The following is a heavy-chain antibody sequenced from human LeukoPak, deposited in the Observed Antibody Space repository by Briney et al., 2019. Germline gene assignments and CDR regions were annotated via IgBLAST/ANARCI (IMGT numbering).Heavy chain of an antibody. J-gene: IGHJ4*02. CDR3: TTEGMTTVTTDY. CDR1: GFTFSNAW. CDR2: IKSRTDGGTT. Sequence: TGGSLRLSCAASGFTFSNAWMSWVRQAPGKGLEWVGRIKSRTDGGTTDYAAPVKGRFTISRDDSKNTLYLQMNSLKTEDTAVYYCTTEGMTTVTTDYWGQGTLVTVSS. D-gene: IGHD4-11*01. V-gene: IGHV3-15*01.